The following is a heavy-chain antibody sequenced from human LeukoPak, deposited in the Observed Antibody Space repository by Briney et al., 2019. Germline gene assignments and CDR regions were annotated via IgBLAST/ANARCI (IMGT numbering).Heavy chain of an antibody. J-gene: IGHJ4*02. D-gene: IGHD4-17*01. V-gene: IGHV4-30-2*01. CDR2: IHHSGST. CDR3: ARETTVTTSDYFDY. Sequence: NPSETLSLTCAVSGGSISSGGYSWSWIRQPPGKGLEWIGYIHHSGSTYYNPSLKSRVTMSVDTSKNQFSLKLSSVTAADTAVYYCARETTVTTSDYFDYWGQGTLVTVSS. CDR1: GGSISSGGYS.